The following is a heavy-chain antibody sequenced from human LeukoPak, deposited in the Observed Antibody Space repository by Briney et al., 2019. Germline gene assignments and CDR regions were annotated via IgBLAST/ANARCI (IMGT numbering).Heavy chain of an antibody. D-gene: IGHD6-6*01. CDR3: AKDPSVPKSA. Sequence: GGSLRLSCAASGFTFSSYGMHWVRQAPGKGLEWVAVISYDGSNKYYADSVKGRFTISRDNSKNTLYLQMNSLRAEDTAVYYCAKDPSVPKSAWGQGTLVTVSS. V-gene: IGHV3-30*18. J-gene: IGHJ4*02. CDR1: GFTFSSYG. CDR2: ISYDGSNK.